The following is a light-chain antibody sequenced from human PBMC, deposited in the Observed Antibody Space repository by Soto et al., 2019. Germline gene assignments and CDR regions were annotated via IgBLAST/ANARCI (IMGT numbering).Light chain of an antibody. CDR1: ESISSW. CDR2: KAS. V-gene: IGKV1-5*03. J-gene: IGKJ4*01. Sequence: DIQMTQSPSTLSASVGDRVTITCRASESISSWLAWYQQKPGKAPRLLIYKASNLASGVPSRFSGSGSGTEFTLTISSLQPDDFATYYCQQYNVYSLTFGGGTKVEIK. CDR3: QQYNVYSLT.